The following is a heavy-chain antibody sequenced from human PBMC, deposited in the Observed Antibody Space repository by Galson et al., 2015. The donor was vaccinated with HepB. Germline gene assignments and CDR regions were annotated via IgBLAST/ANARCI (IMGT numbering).Heavy chain of an antibody. V-gene: IGHV3-30*18. Sequence: SLRLSCAASGFTYNNYGMHWVRQAPGKGLEWVALVSYDGSNKFYADSVKGRFTVSRDNSKNTLYLQMTNLRAEDTAVYYCAKTRFSMVVTPFDYWGQGTLVTVSS. CDR1: GFTYNNYG. J-gene: IGHJ4*02. CDR3: AKTRFSMVVTPFDY. CDR2: VSYDGSNK. D-gene: IGHD2/OR15-2a*01.